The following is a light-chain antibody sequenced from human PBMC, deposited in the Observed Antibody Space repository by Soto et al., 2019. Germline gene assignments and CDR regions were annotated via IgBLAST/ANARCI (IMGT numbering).Light chain of an antibody. CDR3: EQYGSSPLT. CDR2: GAS. V-gene: IGKV3-20*01. J-gene: IGKJ2*01. Sequence: EIVLTQSPGTLSLSPGERATLSCRASHSVSSSYLAWYQQKPGQAPRLLIYGASSRATGITDRFSGSGSGTAVTLTISRLEPEDFAVYYCEQYGSSPLTFGEGTKLEIK. CDR1: HSVSSSY.